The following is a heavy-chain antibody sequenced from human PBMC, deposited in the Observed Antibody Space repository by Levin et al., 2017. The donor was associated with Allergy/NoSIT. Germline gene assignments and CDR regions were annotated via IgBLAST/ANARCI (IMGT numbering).Heavy chain of an antibody. CDR2: ISGSGGST. CDR1: GFTFSSYA. J-gene: IGHJ4*02. Sequence: PGGSLRLSCAASGFTFSSYAMSWVRQAPGKGLECVSGISGSGGSTYYADSVKGRFAISRDNSKSTLFLQMNSLRAEDTAVYYCAKDATFLFYGSAAHIDFWGQGTLVTVSS. D-gene: IGHD3-10*01. CDR3: AKDATFLFYGSAAHIDF. V-gene: IGHV3-23*01.